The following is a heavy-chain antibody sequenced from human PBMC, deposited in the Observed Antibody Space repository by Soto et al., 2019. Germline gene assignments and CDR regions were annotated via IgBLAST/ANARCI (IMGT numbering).Heavy chain of an antibody. J-gene: IGHJ5*02. D-gene: IGHD4-17*01. V-gene: IGHV1-18*01. CDR2: ISAYNGNT. CDR3: AGRSPPDYGGNWFDP. Sequence: QVQLVQSGAEVKKPGASVKVSCKASGYTFTSYGISWVRQAPGQGLEWMGWISAYNGNTNYAQKLQGRVTMTTDTATSTAYMELGSRRSDDTAVDYCAGRSPPDYGGNWFDPWGQGTLVTVSS. CDR1: GYTFTSYG.